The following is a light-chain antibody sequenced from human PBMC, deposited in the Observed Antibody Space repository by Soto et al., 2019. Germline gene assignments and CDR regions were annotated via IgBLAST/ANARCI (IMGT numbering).Light chain of an antibody. Sequence: QSALTQPVSMSGSPGQSITIPCTGTSSDVGGYNYVSWYQQHPGKAPKLMIYEVSNRPSGVSNRFSGSKSGNTASLTISGLQAEDEADYYCSSYTSSSTLGVFGTGTQLTVL. V-gene: IGLV2-14*01. J-gene: IGLJ7*01. CDR3: SSYTSSSTLGV. CDR2: EVS. CDR1: SSDVGGYNY.